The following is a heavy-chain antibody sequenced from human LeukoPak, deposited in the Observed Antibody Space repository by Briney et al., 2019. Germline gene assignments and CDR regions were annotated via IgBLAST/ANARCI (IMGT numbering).Heavy chain of an antibody. Sequence: GESLKISCQGSGYSFTSYWIGWVRQMPGKGQEWMGIIYPGDSDTRYSPSFQGQVTISADKSISTAYLQWSSLKASDTAMYYCARHQYYYDSSGYWNYWGQGTLVTVSS. V-gene: IGHV5-51*01. D-gene: IGHD3-22*01. J-gene: IGHJ4*02. CDR1: GYSFTSYW. CDR2: IYPGDSDT. CDR3: ARHQYYYDSSGYWNY.